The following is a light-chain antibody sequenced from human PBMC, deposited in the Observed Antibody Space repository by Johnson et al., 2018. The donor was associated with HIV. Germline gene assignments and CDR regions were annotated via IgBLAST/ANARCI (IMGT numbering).Light chain of an antibody. V-gene: IGLV1-51*01. J-gene: IGLJ1*01. CDR2: DNN. Sequence: QSVLTQPPSVSAAPVQKVTISCSGSSSNIGNNYVSWYQQLPGTAPKLLIYDNNKRPSGIPDRISGSKSGTSATLGISGLQTGDEADYYCGTWGSGLSAGHVFGTGTKVTVL. CDR3: GTWGSGLSAGHV. CDR1: SSNIGNNY.